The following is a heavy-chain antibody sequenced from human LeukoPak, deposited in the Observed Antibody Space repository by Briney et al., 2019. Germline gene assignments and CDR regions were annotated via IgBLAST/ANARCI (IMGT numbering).Heavy chain of an antibody. D-gene: IGHD1-1*01. CDR1: GFTFSSHA. CDR3: ANEVRPKDH. V-gene: IGHV3-23*01. J-gene: IGHJ4*02. CDR2: IYISGGGT. Sequence: GGSLRLSCVASGFTFSSHAMCWVRQAPGKGLEWMARIYISGGGTYYEDSVQGRFTISRDNSKSTRYLEMNSLRGEDTALYYSANEVRPKDHWGRGNLVRV.